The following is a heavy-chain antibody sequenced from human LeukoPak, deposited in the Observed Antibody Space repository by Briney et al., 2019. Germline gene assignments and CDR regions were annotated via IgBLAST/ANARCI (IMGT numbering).Heavy chain of an antibody. Sequence: ASGFTFSIXXXXWXRXAXXKXXXXXXXXXRSGDRTTPYADSVKGRFTISRDNAKNSLFLQMNSLRAEETAVYYCAIPPLSGSGSSRPLAGVDVWGQGTTVTVSS. CDR1: GFTFSIXX. D-gene: IGHD3-10*01. CDR2: XXRSGDRTT. CDR3: AIPPLSGSGSSRPLAGVDV. V-gene: IGHV3-48*04. J-gene: IGHJ6*02.